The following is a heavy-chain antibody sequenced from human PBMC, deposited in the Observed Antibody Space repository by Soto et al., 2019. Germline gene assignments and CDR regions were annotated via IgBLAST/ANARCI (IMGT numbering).Heavy chain of an antibody. CDR2: INSDGSST. Sequence: EVQLVESGGGLVQPGGSLRLSCAASGFTFSSYWMHWVRQAPGKGLVWVSRINSDGSSTSYADSVKGRLTISRDNAKNTLYLQMNSLRAEDTAVYYCVRTSLVVAAATREAYWGQGTLVTVSS. J-gene: IGHJ4*02. V-gene: IGHV3-74*01. D-gene: IGHD2-15*01. CDR3: VRTSLVVAAATREAY. CDR1: GFTFSSYW.